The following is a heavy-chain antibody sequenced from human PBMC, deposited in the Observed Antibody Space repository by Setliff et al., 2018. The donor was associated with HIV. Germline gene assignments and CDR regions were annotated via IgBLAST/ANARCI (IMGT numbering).Heavy chain of an antibody. V-gene: IGHV1-2*06. Sequence: GPSVKVSCKAIGYMILGYKMNWVRQAPGQGLEWIGRISPNNGAAEYAPKFQGRVSMTLDTSISTAYLEIPRLTSDDAAVYFCARPRVFDSFDVWGQGTKVTVSS. J-gene: IGHJ3*01. CDR1: GYMILGYK. D-gene: IGHD6-6*01. CDR2: ISPNNGAA. CDR3: ARPRVFDSFDV.